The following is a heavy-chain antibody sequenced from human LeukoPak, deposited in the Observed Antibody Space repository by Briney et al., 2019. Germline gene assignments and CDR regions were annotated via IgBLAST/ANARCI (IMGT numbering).Heavy chain of an antibody. V-gene: IGHV4-34*01. CDR3: ARVAYRYSINDWSRTGLGAYPTKYYYYMDV. CDR1: GGSFRDYS. D-gene: IGHD2-8*01. Sequence: SETLSLTYAVYGGSFRDYSWTWIRQPPGKGLEWIGEINESGGTNYNPSLMSRVIMSVDTSKSQISLKVSSVAAADTAVYYCARVAYRYSINDWSRTGLGAYPTKYYYYMDVWGKGTTVTVSS. CDR2: INESGGT. J-gene: IGHJ6*03.